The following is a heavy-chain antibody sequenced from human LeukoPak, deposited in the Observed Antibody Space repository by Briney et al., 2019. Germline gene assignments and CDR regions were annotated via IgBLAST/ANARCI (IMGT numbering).Heavy chain of an antibody. CDR1: GFTFSSYA. D-gene: IGHD6-6*01. CDR2: ISYDGSNK. J-gene: IGHJ6*02. Sequence: PGRSLRLSCAASGFTFSSYAMHCVRQAPGKGVEWVAVISYDGSNKYYADSVKGRFTISRDNSKNTLYLQMNSLSAEDTAVYYCARDGVAARTYYYYGMDVWGQGTTVTVSS. V-gene: IGHV3-30-3*01. CDR3: ARDGVAARTYYYYGMDV.